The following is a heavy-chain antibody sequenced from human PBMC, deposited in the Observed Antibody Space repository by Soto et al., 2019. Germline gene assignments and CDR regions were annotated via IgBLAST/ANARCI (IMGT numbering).Heavy chain of an antibody. V-gene: IGHV1-8*01. Sequence: ASVKVSCKASGYTFTSYDINWVRKANGQGLEWMGWMNPNSGNTGYAQKFQGRVTMTRSTCISRAYMELSSLRAEGTAVYYCARVYSGYDVGVGAFDILGQGTMVTVSS. CDR2: MNPNSGNT. D-gene: IGHD5-12*01. J-gene: IGHJ3*02. CDR3: ARVYSGYDVGVGAFDI. CDR1: GYTFTSYD.